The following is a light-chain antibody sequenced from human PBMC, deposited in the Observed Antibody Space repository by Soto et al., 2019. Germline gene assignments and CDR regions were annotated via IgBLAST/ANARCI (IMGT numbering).Light chain of an antibody. CDR1: QSISSW. J-gene: IGKJ2*01. CDR2: KAS. Sequence: DIQMTQSPSTLSASVGDRVTITCRASQSISSWLAWYQQKPGKAPNLLVYKASRLESGVPARFSGSGFGTEFTLTSSSLQPDDFATYYCQQYNNYPYTFGQGTKLEIK. CDR3: QQYNNYPYT. V-gene: IGKV1-5*03.